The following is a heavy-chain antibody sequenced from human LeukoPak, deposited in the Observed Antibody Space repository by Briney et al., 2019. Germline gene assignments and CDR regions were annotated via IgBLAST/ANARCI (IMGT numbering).Heavy chain of an antibody. CDR3: ARIGAGFGGHYFDY. CDR2: INSDGSST. J-gene: IGHJ4*02. Sequence: GGSLRLSCAASGFTFSSYWIHWVRQAPGKGLVWVSRINSDGSSTSYADSVKGRFTISRDNAKNTLYLQTNSLRAEDTAVYYCARIGAGFGGHYFDYWGQGTLVTVSS. V-gene: IGHV3-74*01. CDR1: GFTFSSYW. D-gene: IGHD3-10*01.